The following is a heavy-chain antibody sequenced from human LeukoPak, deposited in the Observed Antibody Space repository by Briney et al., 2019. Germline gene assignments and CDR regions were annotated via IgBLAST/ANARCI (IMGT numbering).Heavy chain of an antibody. Sequence: SETLSLTCTVSGGSISSSSYYWGWIRQPPGKGLEWIGSIYYSGSTYYNQSLKSRVTISVDTSKNQFSLKLSSVTAADTAVYYCARVPTVTFFDYWGQGTLVTVSS. V-gene: IGHV4-39*07. J-gene: IGHJ4*02. D-gene: IGHD4-17*01. CDR3: ARVPTVTFFDY. CDR1: GGSISSSSYY. CDR2: IYYSGST.